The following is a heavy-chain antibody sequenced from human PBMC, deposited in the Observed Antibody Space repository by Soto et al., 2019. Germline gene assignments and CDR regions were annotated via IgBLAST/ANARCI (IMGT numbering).Heavy chain of an antibody. CDR1: GYTLTSCC. CDR2: ISAYNGNT. D-gene: IGHD2-15*01. Sequence: ASVNVSCKSSGYTLTSCCISWVRQAPGQGLEWMGWISAYNGNTNYAQKLQGRVTMTTDTSTSTAYMELRSLRSDDTAVYYCARDCSGGSCYSGYYYYGMDVWGQGTTVTVSS. CDR3: ARDCSGGSCYSGYYYYGMDV. V-gene: IGHV1-18*01. J-gene: IGHJ6*02.